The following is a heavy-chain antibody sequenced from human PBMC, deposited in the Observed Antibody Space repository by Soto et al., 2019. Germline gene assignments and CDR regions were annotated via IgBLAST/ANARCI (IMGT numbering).Heavy chain of an antibody. CDR3: ARHVFESGYCSSTSCTRDYYYYMDV. V-gene: IGHV5-51*01. D-gene: IGHD2-2*01. CDR2: IYPGDSDT. J-gene: IGHJ6*03. Sequence: GESLKISCKGSGYSFTSYWIGWVRQMPGKGLEWMGIIYPGDSDTRYSPSFQGQVTISADKSISTAYLQWSSLKASDTAMYYCARHVFESGYCSSTSCTRDYYYYMDVWGKGTTVTVSS. CDR1: GYSFTSYW.